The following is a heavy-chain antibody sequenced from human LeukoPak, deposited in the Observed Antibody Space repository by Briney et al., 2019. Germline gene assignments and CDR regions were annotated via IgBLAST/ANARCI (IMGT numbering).Heavy chain of an antibody. CDR2: INHSGST. V-gene: IGHV4-34*01. Sequence: SETLSLTCAVYGGSFSGYYWSWIRQPPGKGLEWIGKINHSGSTNYNPSLKSRGTISVDTSKNQFSLKLSSVTAADTAVYYCAREERYSYGDWGQGTLVTVSS. D-gene: IGHD5-18*01. CDR1: GGSFSGYY. CDR3: AREERYSYGD. J-gene: IGHJ4*02.